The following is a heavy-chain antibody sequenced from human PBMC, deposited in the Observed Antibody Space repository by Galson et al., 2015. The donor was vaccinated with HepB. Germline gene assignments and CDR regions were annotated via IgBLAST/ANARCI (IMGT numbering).Heavy chain of an antibody. V-gene: IGHV3-23*01. Sequence: SLRLSCAASGFTFSSYAMSWVRQAPGKGLAWVSAISGSGGSTYYADSVKGRFTISRDNSKNTLYLQMNSLRAEDTAVYYCATNLPRIRSSLRWFDPWGQGTLVTVSS. J-gene: IGHJ5*02. CDR1: GFTFSSYA. CDR2: ISGSGGST. D-gene: IGHD2-8*01. CDR3: ATNLPRIRSSLRWFDP.